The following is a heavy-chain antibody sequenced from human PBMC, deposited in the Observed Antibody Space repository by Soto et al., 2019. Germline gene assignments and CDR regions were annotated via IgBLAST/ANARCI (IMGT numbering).Heavy chain of an antibody. J-gene: IGHJ4*02. CDR2: ISGSGGST. V-gene: IGHV3-23*01. D-gene: IGHD3-10*01. Sequence: EVQLLESGGGLVQPGGSLRLSCAASGFTFSINAMSWVRQAPGKGLEWVSAISGSGGSTYSVDSVKGRFTISRDNSKNTLYLQRKSLRAEDTAVYYCANSLRGIIIDFDCWGQGTLVTVSS. CDR1: GFTFSINA. CDR3: ANSLRGIIIDFDC.